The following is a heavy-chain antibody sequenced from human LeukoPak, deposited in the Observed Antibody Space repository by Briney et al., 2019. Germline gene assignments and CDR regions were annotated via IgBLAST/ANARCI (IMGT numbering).Heavy chain of an antibody. Sequence: SETLSLTSTVPRDSISSYYWSWIRQPPGKGLEWIGHIYYSGNTNYNPSLKSRVTISVDTSKNQVSLKLRSVTAADTAVFYCARATLRGTWLQQFDYWGQGTLVTVSS. CDR3: ARATLRGTWLQQFDY. V-gene: IGHV4-59*12. CDR1: RDSISSYY. CDR2: IYYSGNT. J-gene: IGHJ4*02. D-gene: IGHD3-22*01.